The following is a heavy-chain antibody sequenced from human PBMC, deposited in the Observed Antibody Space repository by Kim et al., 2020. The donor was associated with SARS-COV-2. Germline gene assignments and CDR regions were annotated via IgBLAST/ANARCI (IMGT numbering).Heavy chain of an antibody. CDR1: GFTFSSYG. Sequence: GGSLRLSCAASGFTFSSYGLHWVRQAPGKGLEWVAIISYDGNKKYFADSVKGRFTISRDNSKNTLYLQMNSLRAEDTAVYFCAKDLPRRSYDSGSRFFGYYGMDVWGQGTTVTVSS. CDR3: AKDLPRRSYDSGSRFFGYYGMDV. J-gene: IGHJ6*02. D-gene: IGHD3-10*01. CDR2: ISYDGNKK. V-gene: IGHV3-30*18.